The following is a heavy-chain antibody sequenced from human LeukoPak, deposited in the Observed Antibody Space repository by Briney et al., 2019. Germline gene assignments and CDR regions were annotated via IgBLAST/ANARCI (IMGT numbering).Heavy chain of an antibody. D-gene: IGHD3-10*01. V-gene: IGHV4-38-2*02. CDR3: ARAWGWFGEQDY. CDR2: IYHSGST. Sequence: PSETLSLTCTVSGYSVSSGYYWGWIRQPPGKGLEWIGSIYHSGSTYYNPSLKSRVTISADTSKNQFSLKLSSVTAADTAVYYCARAWGWFGEQDYWGQGTLVTVSS. J-gene: IGHJ4*02. CDR1: GYSVSSGYY.